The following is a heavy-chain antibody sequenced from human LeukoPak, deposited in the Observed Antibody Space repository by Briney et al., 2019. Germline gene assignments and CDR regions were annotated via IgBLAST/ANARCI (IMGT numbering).Heavy chain of an antibody. V-gene: IGHV3-23*01. J-gene: IGHJ4*02. Sequence: GGSLRLSCAASGFSFSSYAMSWVRQAPGKGLEWVSGISGSGGSTYYADSVKGRFTISRDNSKNTLYLQVNSLSAEDTAVYYCAKARYCTSTSCYQFDYWGQGTLVTVSS. D-gene: IGHD2-2*01. CDR1: GFSFSSYA. CDR2: ISGSGGST. CDR3: AKARYCTSTSCYQFDY.